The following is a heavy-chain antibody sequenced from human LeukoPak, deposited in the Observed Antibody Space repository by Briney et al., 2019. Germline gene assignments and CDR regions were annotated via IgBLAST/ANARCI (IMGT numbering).Heavy chain of an antibody. J-gene: IGHJ6*02. CDR3: ARSLLGAGYYGMDV. D-gene: IGHD2/OR15-2a*01. CDR1: GYAFTGYY. Sequence: ASVKVSCKASGYAFTGYYMHWVRQAPGQGLEWMGWINPNSGGTNYAQKFQGWVTMTRDTSISTAYMELSRLRSDDTAVYYCARSLLGAGYYGMDVWGQGTTVTVSS. V-gene: IGHV1-2*04. CDR2: INPNSGGT.